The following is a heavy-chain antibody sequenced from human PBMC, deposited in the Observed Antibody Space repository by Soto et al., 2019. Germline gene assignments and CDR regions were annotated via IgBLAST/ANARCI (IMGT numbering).Heavy chain of an antibody. Sequence: QVQLVQSGAELKKPGSSVKVSGKASGGTFSSYTISWVRQAPGQGREWMGRIIPILGIAHYAQKFQGRVTITADKSTSTAYMELSSLRSEDTAVYYCASPDNQGYFDYWGQGTLVTVAS. J-gene: IGHJ4*02. D-gene: IGHD2-15*01. CDR3: ASPDNQGYFDY. CDR2: IIPILGIA. V-gene: IGHV1-69*02. CDR1: GGTFSSYT.